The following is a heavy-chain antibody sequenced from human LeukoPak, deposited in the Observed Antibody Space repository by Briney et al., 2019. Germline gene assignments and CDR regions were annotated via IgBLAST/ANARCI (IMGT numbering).Heavy chain of an antibody. Sequence: SETLSLTCTVSGGSISSYYWSWIRQPPGKGLEWIGYIYYSGSTNYNPPLKSRVTISVDTSKNQFSLKLSSVTAADTAMYYCARAPRCSSTSCYVGVRYFDYWGQGTLVTVSS. J-gene: IGHJ4*02. CDR2: IYYSGST. V-gene: IGHV4-59*01. CDR3: ARAPRCSSTSCYVGVRYFDY. CDR1: GGSISSYY. D-gene: IGHD2-2*01.